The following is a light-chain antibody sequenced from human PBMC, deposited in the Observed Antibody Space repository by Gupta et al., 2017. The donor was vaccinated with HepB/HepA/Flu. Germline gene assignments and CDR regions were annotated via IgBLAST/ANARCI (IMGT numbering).Light chain of an antibody. Sequence: SSELTQAPAVSVSPGQTASITCSGDKLGDKYSFWYQQKPGQSPILVIYDNPKRPSGIPVPFSGSKYGTTATLTISGTQDMDEDDYYCQNWDSSNVVFGGGTKLTVL. CDR3: QNWDSSNVV. J-gene: IGLJ3*02. CDR1: KLGDKY. CDR2: DNP. V-gene: IGLV3-1*01.